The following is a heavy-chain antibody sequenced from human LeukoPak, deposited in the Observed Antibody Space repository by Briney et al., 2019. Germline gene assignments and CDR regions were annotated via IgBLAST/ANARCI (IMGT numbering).Heavy chain of an antibody. CDR2: IYSGGDT. V-gene: IGHV3-53*01. CDR1: GFTFDDYA. J-gene: IGHJ4*02. CDR3: ARGWFGDS. D-gene: IGHD3-10*01. Sequence: PGGSLRLSCAASGFTFDDYAMHWVRQAPGKGLEWVSVIYSGGDTYYADSVKGRFTISRDNSKNTVYLQMDSLRAEDTAVYYCARGWFGDSWGQGTLVTVSS.